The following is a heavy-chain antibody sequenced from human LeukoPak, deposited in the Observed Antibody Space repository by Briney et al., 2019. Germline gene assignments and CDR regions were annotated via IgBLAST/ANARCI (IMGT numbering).Heavy chain of an antibody. J-gene: IGHJ4*02. CDR1: GFTVSSNY. V-gene: IGHV3-53*01. CDR3: ARDYMAGATVQIQGPVDY. D-gene: IGHD1-26*01. Sequence: GGSLRLSCAPSGFTVSSNYMSWDRQAPGKGLEWVSVIYRGGSTYYADSVKGRFTISRDNSKNTLYLQMNRLRAEDTAVYYCARDYMAGATVQIQGPVDYWGQGTLVTVSS. CDR2: IYRGGST.